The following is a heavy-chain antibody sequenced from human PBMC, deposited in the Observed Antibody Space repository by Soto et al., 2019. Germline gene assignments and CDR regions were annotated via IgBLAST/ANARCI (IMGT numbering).Heavy chain of an antibody. V-gene: IGHV3-15*01. CDR1: GFTFGNAW. D-gene: IGHD3-16*01. CDR2: IKSKTDGGTT. CDR3: TTEVLGKGIDAFDI. J-gene: IGHJ3*02. Sequence: GGSLRLSCAASGFTFGNAWMSWVRQAPGKGPEWVGRIKSKTDGGTTDYAAPVKGRFTISRDDSKNTLYLQMNSLKTEDTAVYYCTTEVLGKGIDAFDIWGQGTMVTVSS.